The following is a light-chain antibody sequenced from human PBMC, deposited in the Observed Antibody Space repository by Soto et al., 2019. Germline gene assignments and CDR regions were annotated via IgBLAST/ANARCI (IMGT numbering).Light chain of an antibody. V-gene: IGKV3-20*01. Sequence: EIVLTQSPGTLSLSPGERATLSCRASQSISSSYLAWYQQKPGQAPRLLIYGASSRATGIPDRFSGSGSGTDFTLTISRLEPEDFAVFYCQQYRSSRLTFGGGTKVEIK. CDR1: QSISSSY. J-gene: IGKJ4*01. CDR3: QQYRSSRLT. CDR2: GAS.